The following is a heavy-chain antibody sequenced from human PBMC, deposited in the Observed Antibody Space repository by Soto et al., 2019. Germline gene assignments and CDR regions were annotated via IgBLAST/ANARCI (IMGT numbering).Heavy chain of an antibody. Sequence: TVADGSISSGGYYCSWNRQHPGMVLEWIGYIYYSGSTYYNPSLKSRISINPDTSKNQFSLQLKSVSPDDTAVYYCARSRDGYSSYTHAFDIWGQGTMVTVS. V-gene: IGHV4-31*02. CDR3: ARSRDGYSSYTHAFDI. CDR1: DGSISSGGYY. D-gene: IGHD4-4*01. CDR2: IYYSGST. J-gene: IGHJ3*02.